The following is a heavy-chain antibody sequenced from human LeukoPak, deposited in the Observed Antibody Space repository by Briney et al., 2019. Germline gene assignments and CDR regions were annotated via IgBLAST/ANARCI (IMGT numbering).Heavy chain of an antibody. CDR1: VLTFSIYG. CDR3: AKDYGSGSYNNWFDP. D-gene: IGHD3-10*01. J-gene: IGHJ5*02. CDR2: IWYDGSNK. V-gene: IGHV3-30*02. Sequence: GGSQTLFCAPSVLTFSIYGMHGLPSATGEAVQTLTLIWYDGSNKYYADSVKGRFTISRDNSKNTLYLQMNSLRAEDTAAYYCAKDYGSGSYNNWFDPWGQGTLVTVSS.